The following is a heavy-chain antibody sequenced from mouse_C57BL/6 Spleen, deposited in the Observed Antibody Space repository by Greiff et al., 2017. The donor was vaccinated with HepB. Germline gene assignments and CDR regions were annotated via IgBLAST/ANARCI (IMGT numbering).Heavy chain of an antibody. CDR1: GYTFTDYN. CDR2: INPNNGGT. Sequence: EVQLQQSGPELVKPGASVKMSCKASGYTFTDYNMHWVKQSHGKSLEWIGYINPNNGGTSYNQKFKGKATLTVNKSSSTAYMELRSLTSEDSAVYYCARVLITTVVATGDYWYFDVWGKGTTVTVSS. V-gene: IGHV1-22*01. CDR3: ARVLITTVVATGDYWYFDV. D-gene: IGHD1-1*01. J-gene: IGHJ1*03.